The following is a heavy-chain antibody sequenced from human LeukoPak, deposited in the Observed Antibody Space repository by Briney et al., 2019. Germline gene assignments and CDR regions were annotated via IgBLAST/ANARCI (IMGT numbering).Heavy chain of an antibody. CDR3: ASVLWFGGIFFDY. Sequence: GGSLRLSCAASGFTFSSYSMNWVRQAPGKGLEWVSSISSSSSYIYYADSVKGRFTISRDNAKNSLYLQMNSLRVEDTAVYYCASVLWFGGIFFDYWGQGTLVTVSS. J-gene: IGHJ4*02. CDR2: ISSSSSYI. D-gene: IGHD3-10*01. V-gene: IGHV3-21*04. CDR1: GFTFSSYS.